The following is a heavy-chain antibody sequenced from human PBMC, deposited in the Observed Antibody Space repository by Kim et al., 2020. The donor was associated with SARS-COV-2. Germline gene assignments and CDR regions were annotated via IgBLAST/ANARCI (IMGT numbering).Heavy chain of an antibody. V-gene: IGHV1-2*02. Sequence: AQKFQSRVTMTRDTSSTTAYMELSRLRSDETAVYYCAREKVTGDYYGMDVWGQGTTVTVSS. D-gene: IGHD2-21*02. CDR3: AREKVTGDYYGMDV. J-gene: IGHJ6*02.